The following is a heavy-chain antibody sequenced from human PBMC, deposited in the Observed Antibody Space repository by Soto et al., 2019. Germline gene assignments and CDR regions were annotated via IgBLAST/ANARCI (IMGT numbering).Heavy chain of an antibody. Sequence: ASVKVSCKASGYTFTDYYIHWVRQAPGQGLQWMGWINPNSGGTNYAQKFQGRVTVTRDTSISTAYMELRRLTSDDTAVYYCATAQSRYTAYDAGDYWGQGTRVTVSA. CDR2: INPNSGGT. J-gene: IGHJ4*02. CDR3: ATAQSRYTAYDAGDY. CDR1: GYTFTDYY. D-gene: IGHD5-12*01. V-gene: IGHV1-2*02.